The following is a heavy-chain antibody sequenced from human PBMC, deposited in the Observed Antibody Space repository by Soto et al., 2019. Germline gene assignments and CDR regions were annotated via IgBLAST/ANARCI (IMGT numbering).Heavy chain of an antibody. CDR2: IYSGGRT. D-gene: IGHD2-21*02. Sequence: EVQLVESGGGLIQPGGSLRLSCAASGLNVSTNHMRWVRQAPGKGLEWVSLIYSGGRTYYIDSVKGRFTISRDNSKNTLFLQMNRLRAEDTAVYYCARDRWGDTYFDYWGQGTLVTVSS. J-gene: IGHJ4*02. CDR1: GLNVSTNH. V-gene: IGHV3-53*01. CDR3: ARDRWGDTYFDY.